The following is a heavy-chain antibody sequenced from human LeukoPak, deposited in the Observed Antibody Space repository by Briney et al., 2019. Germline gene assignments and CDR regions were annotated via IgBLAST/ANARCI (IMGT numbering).Heavy chain of an antibody. CDR2: IYYSGST. CDR3: ASSDYDYVWGSYRFGY. D-gene: IGHD3-16*02. Sequence: PSETLSLTCVVSGDSISPYYWNWIRQPPGKGLEWIGYIYYSGSTNYNPSLKSRVTISVDTSKNQFSLKLSSVIAADTAVYYCASSDYDYVWGSYRFGYWGQGTLVTVSS. J-gene: IGHJ4*02. CDR1: GDSISPYY. V-gene: IGHV4-59*01.